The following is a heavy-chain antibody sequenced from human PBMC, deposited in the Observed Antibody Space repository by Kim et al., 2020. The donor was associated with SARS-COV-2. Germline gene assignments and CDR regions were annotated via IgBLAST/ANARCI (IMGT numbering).Heavy chain of an antibody. CDR3: ARGGYDSSGYYSL. CDR1: GGSFSGYY. CDR2: INHSGST. Sequence: SETLSLTCAVYGGSFSGYYWSWIRQPPGKGLEWIGEINHSGSTNYNPSLKSRVTISVDTSKNQFSLKLSSVTAADTAVYYCARGGYDSSGYYSLWGQGTLVTVSS. D-gene: IGHD3-22*01. V-gene: IGHV4-34*01. J-gene: IGHJ4*02.